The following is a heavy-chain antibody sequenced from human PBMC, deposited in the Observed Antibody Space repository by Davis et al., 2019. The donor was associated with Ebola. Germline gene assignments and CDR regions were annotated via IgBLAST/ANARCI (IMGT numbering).Heavy chain of an antibody. CDR3: ARGGGYSYGYPPAGFDS. D-gene: IGHD5-18*01. CDR1: GFTFSSYW. J-gene: IGHJ4*02. CDR2: INSDGSST. Sequence: PGGSLRLSCAASGFTFSSYWMHWVRQAPGKGLVWVSRINSDGSSTSYADSVKGRFTISRDNAKNTLYLQMNSLRAEDTAVYYCARGGGYSYGYPPAGFDSWGQGTLVTVSS. V-gene: IGHV3-74*01.